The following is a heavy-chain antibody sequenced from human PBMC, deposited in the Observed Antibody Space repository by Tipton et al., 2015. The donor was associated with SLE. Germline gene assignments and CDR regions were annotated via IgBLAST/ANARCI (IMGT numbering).Heavy chain of an antibody. D-gene: IGHD3-3*01. CDR3: ARDGGVFTTLGVATGSRFGP. CDR2: ISQSSSTI. CDR1: GFNFSGYR. Sequence: SLRLSCAASGFNFSGYRMNWVRQAPGKGLEWVSYISQSSSTIYYGDSVEGRFTISRDNAKNTLYLQMNSLRAEDTAVYYCARDGGVFTTLGVATGSRFGPWGQGPRVTVTS. V-gene: IGHV3-48*01. J-gene: IGHJ5*02.